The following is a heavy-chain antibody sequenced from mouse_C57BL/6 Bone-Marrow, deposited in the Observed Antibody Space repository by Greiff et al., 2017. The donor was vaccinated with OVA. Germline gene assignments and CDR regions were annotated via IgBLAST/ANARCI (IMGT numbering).Heavy chain of an antibody. CDR2: IYPRSGNT. J-gene: IGHJ2*01. Sequence: VQRVESGAELARPGASVKLSCKASGYTFTSYGISWVKQRTGQGLEWIGEIYPRSGNTYYNEKFKGKATLTADKSSSTAYMELRSLTSEDSAVYFCARGFITTVVATNYFDYWGQGTTLTVSS. CDR1: GYTFTSYG. V-gene: IGHV1-81*01. D-gene: IGHD1-1*01. CDR3: ARGFITTVVATNYFDY.